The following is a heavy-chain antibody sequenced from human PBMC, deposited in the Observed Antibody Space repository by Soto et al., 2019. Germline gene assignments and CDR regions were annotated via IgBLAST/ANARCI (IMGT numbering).Heavy chain of an antibody. D-gene: IGHD2-2*01. CDR1: GGTFSSYT. CDR2: IIPILGIA. J-gene: IGHJ6*02. Sequence: SVKVACKASGGTFSSYTNSWVRQAPGQRLEWMGRIIPILGIANYAQKFQGRVTITADKSTSTAYMELSSLRSEDTAVYYCAREGGRDIVLVPAAQSNGKDYYGMDVWGQ. V-gene: IGHV1-69*04. CDR3: AREGGRDIVLVPAAQSNGKDYYGMDV.